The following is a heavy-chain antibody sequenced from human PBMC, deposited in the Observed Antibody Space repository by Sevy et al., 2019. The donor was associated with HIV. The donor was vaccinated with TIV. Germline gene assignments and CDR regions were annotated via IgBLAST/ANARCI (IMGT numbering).Heavy chain of an antibody. CDR2: IYQDGSQE. V-gene: IGHV3-7*01. Sequence: LSLTCAACGFSFSDYYMGWVRQAPGKGLEWVANIYQDGSQENYVDSVKGRFTISRDNAKNSVYLQMNSLRVDDTGIYYCTRELWSGDYWGQGTLVTVSS. CDR1: GFSFSDYY. CDR3: TRELWSGDY. J-gene: IGHJ4*02. D-gene: IGHD2-21*01.